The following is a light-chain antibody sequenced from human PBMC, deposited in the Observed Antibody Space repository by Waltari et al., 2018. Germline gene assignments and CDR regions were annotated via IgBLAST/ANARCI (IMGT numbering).Light chain of an antibody. CDR3: ISYTSSSTWV. J-gene: IGLJ3*02. CDR2: DVS. CDR1: SSDVGGYNY. Sequence: QSALTQPASVSGSPGQSITISCTGTSSDVGGYNYVSWYQQHPGKAPKLIIYDVSNRPSGGSNRFSGSRAGKTASLTISGLQTEDEADYYCISYTSSSTWVFGGGTKLTVL. V-gene: IGLV2-14*03.